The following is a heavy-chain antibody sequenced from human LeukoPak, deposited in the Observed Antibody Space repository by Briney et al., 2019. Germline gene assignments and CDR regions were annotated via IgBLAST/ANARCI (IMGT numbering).Heavy chain of an antibody. CDR2: IIPIFGTA. CDR3: ARDGFIAAAGSYYYYMDV. V-gene: IGHV1-69*13. Sequence: SVKVSCKASGGTFSSYAISWVRQAPGQGLEWMGGIIPIFGTANYAQKFQGRVTITADESTSTAYMELSSLRSEDTAVYYCARDGFIAAAGSYYYYMDVWGKGTTVTVSS. CDR1: GGTFSSYA. J-gene: IGHJ6*03. D-gene: IGHD6-13*01.